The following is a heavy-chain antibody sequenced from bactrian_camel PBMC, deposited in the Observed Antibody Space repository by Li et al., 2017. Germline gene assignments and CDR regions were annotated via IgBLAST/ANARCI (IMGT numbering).Heavy chain of an antibody. CDR1: GFSLSDRH. J-gene: IGHJ6*01. D-gene: IGHD5*01. CDR3: VRARMGWGSQPDFGY. Sequence: DVQLVESGGGLVQPGGSLRLSCVVSGFSLSDRHMHLVRQAPGKGLEWVSTTSRGGSSTDYADSVKGRFTISRDSAKNTVFLQMNSLKPEDTAVYYCVRARMGWGSQPDFGYWGQGTQVTVS. CDR2: TSRGGSST. V-gene: IGHV3S40*01.